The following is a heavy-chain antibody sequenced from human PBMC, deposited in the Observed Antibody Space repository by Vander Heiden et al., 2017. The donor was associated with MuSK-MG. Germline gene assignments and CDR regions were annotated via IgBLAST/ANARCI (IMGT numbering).Heavy chain of an antibody. CDR1: GYSFTSYW. D-gene: IGHD2-15*01. CDR3: ARSKGYCSGGSCPNWFDP. V-gene: IGHV5-51*01. Sequence: EVQLVQSGAEVKKPGESLKISCKGSGYSFTSYWIGWVRQMRGKGLEWMGIIYPGDSDTRYSPPFQGQVTISADKSISTAYLQWSSLKASDTAMYYCARSKGYCSGGSCPNWFDPWGQGTLVTVSA. J-gene: IGHJ5*02. CDR2: IYPGDSDT.